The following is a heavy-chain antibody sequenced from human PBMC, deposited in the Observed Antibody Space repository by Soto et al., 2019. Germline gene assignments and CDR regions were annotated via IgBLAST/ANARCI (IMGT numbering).Heavy chain of an antibody. Sequence: KASETLSLTCTVSGGSVSSGSYYWSWIRQPPGKGLEWIGYIYYSGSTNYNPSLKSRVTISVDTSKNQFSLKLSSVTAADTAVYYCARTPHYYDSSGYPDYWGQGTLVTVSS. CDR2: IYYSGST. V-gene: IGHV4-61*01. J-gene: IGHJ4*02. CDR1: GGSVSSGSYY. D-gene: IGHD3-22*01. CDR3: ARTPHYYDSSGYPDY.